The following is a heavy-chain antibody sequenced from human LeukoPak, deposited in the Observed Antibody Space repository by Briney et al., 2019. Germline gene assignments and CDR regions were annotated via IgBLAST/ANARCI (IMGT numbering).Heavy chain of an antibody. Sequence: GGSLTLSCAASGFTVSSKYMSWVRQAPGKGLEWVSVIYSGGSTYYADSVKGRFTISRDNSKNTVYLQMNSLRAEDTAVYYCARGSDFVWGSYRPYFDYWGQGTLVTVSS. D-gene: IGHD3-16*02. CDR2: IYSGGST. J-gene: IGHJ4*02. V-gene: IGHV3-66*01. CDR1: GFTVSSKY. CDR3: ARGSDFVWGSYRPYFDY.